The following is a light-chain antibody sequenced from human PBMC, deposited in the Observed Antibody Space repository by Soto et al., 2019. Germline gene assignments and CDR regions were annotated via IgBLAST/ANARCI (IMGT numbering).Light chain of an antibody. CDR2: GAS. CDR3: QQGDTWPWT. Sequence: EIVMTQSPDTLSVSPGERATLSCRASQSVTSNLAWYQQKPGQAPRLLIYGASTRATGIPARFSDSGSGTEVTLTISSLQSEDFAVYYCQQGDTWPWTFGQGTKVEI. V-gene: IGKV3D-15*01. CDR1: QSVTSN. J-gene: IGKJ1*01.